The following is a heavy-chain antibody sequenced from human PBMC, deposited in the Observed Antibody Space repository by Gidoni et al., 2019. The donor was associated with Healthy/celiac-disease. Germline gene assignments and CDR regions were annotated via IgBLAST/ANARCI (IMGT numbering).Heavy chain of an antibody. V-gene: IGHV3-23*04. CDR2: TRGSGGST. CDR1: GCTVSSYA. D-gene: IGHD6-6*01. CDR3: AKGESRSSTYFFDY. Sequence: EVQLVETGGGLVQPGGALRLSCAASGCTVSSYAMSWVRQAPGKGLEWVSATRGSGGSTYYAASVKGRFTISSDNSKNTLYLQMNSLRAEDTAVYYCAKGESRSSTYFFDYWGQGTLVTVSS. J-gene: IGHJ4*02.